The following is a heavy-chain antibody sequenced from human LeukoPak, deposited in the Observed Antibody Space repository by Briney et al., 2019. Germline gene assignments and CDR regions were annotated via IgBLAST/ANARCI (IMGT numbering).Heavy chain of an antibody. J-gene: IGHJ4*02. V-gene: IGHV3-48*03. CDR1: GFTFTNYE. Sequence: GGSLRLSCAAAGFTFTNYEMNWVRQAPGKGLEWVSYISSSGYTIYYADSVRGRFTLSRDNAKNSLYLKMNSLRAEDPAVYYCARNGPWDYWGQGSLVTVSS. CDR2: ISSSGYTI. CDR3: ARNGPWDY. D-gene: IGHD2-8*01.